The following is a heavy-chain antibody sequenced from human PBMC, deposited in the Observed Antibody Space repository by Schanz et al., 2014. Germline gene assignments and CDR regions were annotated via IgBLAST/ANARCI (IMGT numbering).Heavy chain of an antibody. CDR2: ISYGTSYI. J-gene: IGHJ6*03. V-gene: IGHV3-21*04. CDR3: AKGSRSGSKVMDV. Sequence: EVKMVESGGGLVKPGGSLRLSCAASGFNFSSYSLNWVRQAPGKGLEWVSSISYGTSYIYYAESVKGRFTISRDNAKNSLYLQMNRLRPEDTALYYCAKGSRSGSKVMDVWGKGTTVTVSS. CDR1: GFNFSSYS. D-gene: IGHD3-10*01.